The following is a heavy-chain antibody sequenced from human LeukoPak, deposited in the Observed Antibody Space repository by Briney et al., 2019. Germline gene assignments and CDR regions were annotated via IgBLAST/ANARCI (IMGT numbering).Heavy chain of an antibody. V-gene: IGHV4-59*01. CDR1: GGSISSYY. Sequence: SETLSLTCTVSGGSISSYYWSWIRQPPGKGLEWIGYIYYSGSTNYNPSLKSRVTISVDTSKNQFSLKLSSVTAADTAVYYCARVHYGSGSPKWMAFDIWGQGTMVTVSS. CDR3: ARVHYGSGSPKWMAFDI. J-gene: IGHJ3*02. CDR2: IYYSGST. D-gene: IGHD3-10*01.